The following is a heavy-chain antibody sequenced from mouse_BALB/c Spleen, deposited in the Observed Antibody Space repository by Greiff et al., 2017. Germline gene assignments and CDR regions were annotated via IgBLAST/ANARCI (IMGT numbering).Heavy chain of an antibody. CDR1: GFTFSSYT. J-gene: IGHJ2*01. D-gene: IGHD1-3*01. CDR3: ARRGSGFFDY. V-gene: IGHV5-12-2*01. Sequence: EVKLQESGGGLVQPGGSLKLSCAASGFTFSSYTMSWVRQTPEKRLEWVAYISNGGGSTYYPDTVKGRFTISRDNAKNTLYLQMSSLKSEDTAMYYCARRGSGFFDYWGQGTTLTVSS. CDR2: ISNGGGST.